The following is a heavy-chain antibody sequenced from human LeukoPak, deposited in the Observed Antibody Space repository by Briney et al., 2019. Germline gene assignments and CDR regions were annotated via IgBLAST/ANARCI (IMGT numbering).Heavy chain of an antibody. CDR2: IHYSGSA. CDR1: GGSISVYY. Sequence: SETLSLTCTVSGGSISVYYWTWIRQPPGKGLEWIGSIHYSGSATYNPSLRSRVIISVDTSRNQFSLWLTSVTAADTAVYAREEEDSAAAAYYLDFWGQGSLVTVSS. V-gene: IGHV4-59*01. J-gene: IGHJ4*02. D-gene: IGHD2-2*01. CDR3: EEEDSAAAAYYLDF.